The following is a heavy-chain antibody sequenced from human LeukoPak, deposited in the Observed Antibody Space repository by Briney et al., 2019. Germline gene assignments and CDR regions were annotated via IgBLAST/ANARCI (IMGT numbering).Heavy chain of an antibody. CDR2: INPSGGST. CDR1: GYTFTSYY. V-gene: IGHV1-46*01. Sequence: GASVKVSCKASGYTFTSYYMHWVRQAPGQGLEWMGIINPSGGSTSYAQKFQGRVTMTRDTSTSTVYMELSSLRSDDTAVYYCARGDHYDSSGYSRHDYWGQGTLVTVSS. J-gene: IGHJ4*02. D-gene: IGHD3-22*01. CDR3: ARGDHYDSSGYSRHDY.